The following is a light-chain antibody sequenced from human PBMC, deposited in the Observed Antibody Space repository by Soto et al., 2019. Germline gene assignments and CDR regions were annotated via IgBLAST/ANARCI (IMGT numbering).Light chain of an antibody. CDR3: QQYDNLSLT. J-gene: IGKJ4*01. CDR2: DAS. V-gene: IGKV1-33*01. Sequence: DIQMTQSPSSLSASVGDRVTITCQASQDINNSLNWYQQKPGKAPKLLIYDASNLKTGVPSRFSGRGSGTDFTFTISSLQPEDIATYYCQQYDNLSLTFGGGTKVEIK. CDR1: QDINNS.